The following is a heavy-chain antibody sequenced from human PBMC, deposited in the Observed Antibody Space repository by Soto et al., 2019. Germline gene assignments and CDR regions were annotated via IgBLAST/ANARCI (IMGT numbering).Heavy chain of an antibody. D-gene: IGHD2-2*01. CDR2: IIPIPGTA. J-gene: IGHJ6*02. Sequence: VQLVQSGAEVKKPGSSVKVSCKASGGTFSSYAISWVRQAPGQGLEWMGGIIPIPGTANYAQKFQGRVTITADESTSTAYMELSSLRSEDTAVYYCARSQGSSTSLEIYYYYYGMDVWGQGTTVTVSS. CDR3: ARSQGSSTSLEIYYYYYGMDV. V-gene: IGHV1-69*01. CDR1: GGTFSSYA.